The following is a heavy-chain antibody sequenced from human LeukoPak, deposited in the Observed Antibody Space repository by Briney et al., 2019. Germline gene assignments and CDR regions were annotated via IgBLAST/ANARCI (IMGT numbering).Heavy chain of an antibody. J-gene: IGHJ4*02. Sequence: LPGGSLRLSCAASGFTFSSYPMTWVRQAPGKGPEWVSFISDSGGITYYADSVKGRFTISRDNSKNTLYLQMNSLRAEDTAVYYCAKNTQYSGYYDCWGQGTLVAVSS. CDR2: ISDSGGIT. CDR3: AKNTQYSGYYDC. CDR1: GFTFSSYP. D-gene: IGHD6-6*01. V-gene: IGHV3-23*01.